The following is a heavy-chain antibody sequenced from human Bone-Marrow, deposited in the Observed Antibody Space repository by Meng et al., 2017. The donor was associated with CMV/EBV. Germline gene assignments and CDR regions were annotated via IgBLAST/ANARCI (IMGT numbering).Heavy chain of an antibody. D-gene: IGHD5-24*01. CDR3: ARGRWDNWFDP. CDR1: GGSISSYW. CDR2: MYVSGST. Sequence: LTCTVSGGSISSYWYNWIRQTAGKGLEWLGRMYVSGSTNYNPSLEGRLTMSIDTSKNQFSLNLTSVTAADTAVYYCARGRWDNWFDPWGQGTLVTVS. J-gene: IGHJ5*02. V-gene: IGHV4-4*07.